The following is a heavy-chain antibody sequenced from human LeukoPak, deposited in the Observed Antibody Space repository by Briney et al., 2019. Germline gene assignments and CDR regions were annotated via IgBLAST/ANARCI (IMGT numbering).Heavy chain of an antibody. Sequence: SETLSLTCTVSGGSISSYYWSWIRQPPGKGLEWIGYISYSGSTNYDPSLKSRVTISVDTSRNQFSLKLSSVTAADTAVYYCARGRLGGSGSYYNVLDYWGQGTLVTISS. CDR3: ARGRLGGSGSYYNVLDY. CDR2: ISYSGST. V-gene: IGHV4-59*01. J-gene: IGHJ4*02. CDR1: GGSISSYY. D-gene: IGHD3-10*01.